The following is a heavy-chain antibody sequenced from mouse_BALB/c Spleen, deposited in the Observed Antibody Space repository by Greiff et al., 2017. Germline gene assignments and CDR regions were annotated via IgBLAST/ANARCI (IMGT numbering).Heavy chain of an antibody. D-gene: IGHD1-1*01. CDR3: ARHGSLYYFDY. J-gene: IGHJ2*01. CDR2: ISYSGST. V-gene: IGHV3-2*02. CDR1: GYSITSDYA. Sequence: DVKLQESGPGLVKPSQSLSLTCTVTGYSITSDYAWNWIRQFPGNKLEWMGYISYSGSTSYNPSLKSRISITRDTSKNQFFLQLNSVTTEDTATYYCARHGSLYYFDYWGQGTTLTVSS.